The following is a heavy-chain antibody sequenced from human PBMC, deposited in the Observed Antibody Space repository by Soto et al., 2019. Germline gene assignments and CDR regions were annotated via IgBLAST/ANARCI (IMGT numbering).Heavy chain of an antibody. Sequence: GGSLRLSCSASGFTFNTYSMHWVRQAPGKGLEYVSAITASGGKTYYADSVKGRFTTSRDNFKNTLYLQMSSLRTEDSAIYYCAKGKEQWLITGFDMWGRGTMVTVSS. CDR1: GFTFNTYS. D-gene: IGHD6-19*01. V-gene: IGHV3-64D*08. J-gene: IGHJ3*02. CDR2: ITASGGKT. CDR3: AKGKEQWLITGFDM.